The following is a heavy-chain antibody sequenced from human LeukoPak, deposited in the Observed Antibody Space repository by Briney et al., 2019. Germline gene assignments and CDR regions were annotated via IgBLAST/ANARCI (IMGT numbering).Heavy chain of an antibody. CDR2: ITSSGGIT. CDR1: GFTFNSHE. Sequence: GGSLRLSYAASGFTFNSHEMHWVRQAPGKGLDWVSYITSSGGITYYADSVKGRFTVSRDNAKNSLYLQMNSLRAEDTAVYYCAGERNCGGDCYQGSWFDPWGQGTLVTVSS. D-gene: IGHD2-21*02. J-gene: IGHJ5*02. V-gene: IGHV3-48*03. CDR3: AGERNCGGDCYQGSWFDP.